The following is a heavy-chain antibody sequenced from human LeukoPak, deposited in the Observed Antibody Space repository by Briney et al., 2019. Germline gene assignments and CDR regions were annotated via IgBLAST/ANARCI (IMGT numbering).Heavy chain of an antibody. CDR1: GGSISNNY. D-gene: IGHD4-17*01. CDR2: IHYSGST. J-gene: IGHJ4*02. Sequence: PSETLSLTCSVSGGSISNNYWGWIRQPPGKGLEWIGSIHYSGSTYYNPSLKSRVTISVDTSKNQFSLKLNSVTAADTAVYSCARHLSTGSFDYWGQGTLVTVSS. V-gene: IGHV4-39*01. CDR3: ARHLSTGSFDY.